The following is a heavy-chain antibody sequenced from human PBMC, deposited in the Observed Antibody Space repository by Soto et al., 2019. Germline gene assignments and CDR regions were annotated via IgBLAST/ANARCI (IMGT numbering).Heavy chain of an antibody. Sequence: EVQLVESGGGLVQPGGSLRLSCAASGFTFSSYSMNWVRQAPGKGLEWVSYISSSSSTIYYADSVKGRFTISRDNAKNSLYLQMNSLRDEDTAVYYCARDRGGRFLGWLFFNYWGQGTLVTVSS. CDR3: ARDRGGRFLGWLFFNY. D-gene: IGHD3-3*01. V-gene: IGHV3-48*02. CDR1: GFTFSSYS. CDR2: ISSSSSTI. J-gene: IGHJ4*02.